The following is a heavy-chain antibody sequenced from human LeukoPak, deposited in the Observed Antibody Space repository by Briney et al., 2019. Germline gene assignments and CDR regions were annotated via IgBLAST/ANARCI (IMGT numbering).Heavy chain of an antibody. CDR3: ARDLDTTEWLRFHDY. J-gene: IGHJ4*02. V-gene: IGHV3-11*01. CDR2: ISSSGSTI. D-gene: IGHD5-12*01. CDR1: GFTFSDYY. Sequence: GGSLRLSCAASGFTFSDYYMSWIRQAPGKGLEWVSYISSSGSTIYYADSVKGRFTISRDNAKNSLYLQMNSLRAEDTAVYYCARDLDTTEWLRFHDYWGQGTLVTVSS.